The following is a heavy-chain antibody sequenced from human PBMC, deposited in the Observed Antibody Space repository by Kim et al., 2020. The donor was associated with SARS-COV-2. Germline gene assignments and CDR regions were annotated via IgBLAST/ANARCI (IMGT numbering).Heavy chain of an antibody. V-gene: IGHV3-30*18. CDR1: GFIYSHYG. CDR3: AKDSSSWYGDAFDI. D-gene: IGHD6-13*01. Sequence: GWSLRLSCAASGFIYSHYGMHWVRQAPGKGLEWVAVISYDGSNKYHADSVKGRFTISRDNSKNTLYLQMKSLRVEDTAVYYCAKDSSSWYGDAFDIWGQG. J-gene: IGHJ3*02. CDR2: ISYDGSNK.